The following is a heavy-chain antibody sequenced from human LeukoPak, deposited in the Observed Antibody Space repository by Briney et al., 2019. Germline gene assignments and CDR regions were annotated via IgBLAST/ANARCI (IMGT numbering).Heavy chain of an antibody. CDR2: IYYSGST. Sequence: SETLSLTCTVSGGSISSYYWSWIRQPPGKGLEWIGYIYYSGSTNYNPSLKSRVTISVDTSKNQFSLKLSSVTAADTAVYYRARDYHCGGNDCSWVDYWGQGTLVTVSS. D-gene: IGHD2-21*01. CDR3: ARDYHCGGNDCSWVDY. V-gene: IGHV4-59*01. CDR1: GGSISSYY. J-gene: IGHJ4*02.